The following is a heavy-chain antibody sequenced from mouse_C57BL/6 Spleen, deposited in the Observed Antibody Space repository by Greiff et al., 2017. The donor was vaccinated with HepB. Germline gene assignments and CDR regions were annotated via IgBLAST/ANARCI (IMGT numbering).Heavy chain of an antibody. D-gene: IGHD1-1*01. CDR2: IDPETGGT. V-gene: IGHV1-15*01. J-gene: IGHJ4*01. CDR1: GYTFTDYE. CDR3: TRTVEMDY. Sequence: VQLQQSGAELVRPGASVTLSCKASGYTFTDYEMHWVKQTPVHGLEWIGAIDPETGGTAYNQKFKGKAILTADKSSSTAYMELRSLTSEDSAVYYGTRTVEMDYWGQGTSVTVSS.